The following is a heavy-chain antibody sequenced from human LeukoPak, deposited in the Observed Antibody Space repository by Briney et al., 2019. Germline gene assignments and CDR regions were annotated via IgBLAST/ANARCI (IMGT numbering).Heavy chain of an antibody. CDR2: IYYCGGT. J-gene: IGHJ6*02. Sequence: PSETLSLTCTVSGGAISSYYWSRTRQPPGQGLEGMGYIYYCGGTNYNPPRNSRVTPSVDTPKNQFSLKLSSVTAADTAVYYCARRGYYDILTRSLHGMDVWGQGTTVTVSS. V-gene: IGHV4-59*08. CDR1: GGAISSYY. CDR3: ARRGYYDILTRSLHGMDV. D-gene: IGHD3-9*01.